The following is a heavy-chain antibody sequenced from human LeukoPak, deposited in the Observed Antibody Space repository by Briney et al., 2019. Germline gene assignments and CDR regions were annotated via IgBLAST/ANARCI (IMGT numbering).Heavy chain of an antibody. CDR2: INPSGGRT. D-gene: IGHD2-2*01. CDR1: GYTFTSYD. Sequence: ASVKVSCKASGYTFTSYDINWVRQAPGQGLEWMGIINPSGGRTSYAQRFQDRVTMTRDMSTSTVYMGLSRLRSEDTAVYYCAREEIVVVPAVTQNTISYYYGMDVWGQGTTVTVSS. J-gene: IGHJ6*02. CDR3: AREEIVVVPAVTQNTISYYYGMDV. V-gene: IGHV1-46*01.